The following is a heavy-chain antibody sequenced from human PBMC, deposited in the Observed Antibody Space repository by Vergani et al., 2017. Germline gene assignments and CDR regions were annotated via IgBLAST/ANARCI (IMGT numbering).Heavy chain of an antibody. CDR3: ARQQKGIVGATGNFDY. V-gene: IGHV4-59*08. Sequence: QVQLQESGPGLVKPSETLSLTCTVSGGSISSYYWSWIRQPPGKGLEWIGYIYYIGSTNYNPSLKSRVTISVDTSKNQFSLKLSSVTAADTAVYYCARQQKGIVGATGNFDYWGQGTLVTVSS. CDR2: IYYIGST. CDR1: GGSISSYY. J-gene: IGHJ4*02. D-gene: IGHD1-26*01.